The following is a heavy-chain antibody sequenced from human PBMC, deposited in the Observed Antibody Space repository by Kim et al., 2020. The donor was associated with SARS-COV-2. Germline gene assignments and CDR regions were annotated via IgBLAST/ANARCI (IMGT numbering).Heavy chain of an antibody. V-gene: IGHV3-66*01. Sequence: GGSLRLSCAASGFTVSSNYMSWVRQTPGKGLEWVSIIYSAGSTYYADSVKGRFTISRDNSKNTLYLQMNSLRAEDTPLYYCAKGWALALDYWGQGTLVTVSS. CDR3: AKGWALALDY. J-gene: IGHJ4*02. CDR1: GFTVSSNY. D-gene: IGHD1-26*01. CDR2: IYSAGST.